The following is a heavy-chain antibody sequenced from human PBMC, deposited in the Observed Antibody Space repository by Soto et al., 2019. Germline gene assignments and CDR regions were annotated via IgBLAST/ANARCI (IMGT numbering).Heavy chain of an antibody. CDR1: GYTFSSYA. J-gene: IGHJ3*02. D-gene: IGHD2-15*01. Sequence: PGGSLRLSCAASGYTFSSYAMHLFRQAPGKGLEWVAVISYDGSNKYYADSVKGRFTISRDNSKNTLYLQMNSLRAEDTAVYYCARDRWLLLIKPLAEADAFDIWGQGTMVTVSS. CDR2: ISYDGSNK. CDR3: ARDRWLLLIKPLAEADAFDI. V-gene: IGHV3-30-3*01.